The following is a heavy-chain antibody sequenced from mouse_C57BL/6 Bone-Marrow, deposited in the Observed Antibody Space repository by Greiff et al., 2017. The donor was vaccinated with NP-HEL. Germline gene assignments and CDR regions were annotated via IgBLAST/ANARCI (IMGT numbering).Heavy chain of an antibody. CDR3: TTSIQYYGSSSLLLDY. J-gene: IGHJ2*01. Sequence: VQLQQSGAELVRPGASVKLSCTASGFNIKDDYMHWVKQRPEQGLEWIGWIDPENGDTEYASKFQGKATITADTSSNTAYLQLSSLTSEDTAVYYCTTSIQYYGSSSLLLDYWGQGTTLTVSS. V-gene: IGHV14-4*01. D-gene: IGHD1-1*01. CDR2: IDPENGDT. CDR1: GFNIKDDY.